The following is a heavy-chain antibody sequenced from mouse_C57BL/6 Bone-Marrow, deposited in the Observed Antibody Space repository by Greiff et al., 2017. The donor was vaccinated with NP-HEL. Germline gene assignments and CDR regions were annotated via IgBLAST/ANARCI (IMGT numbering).Heavy chain of an antibody. CDR2: IYPGSGNT. D-gene: IGHD1-1*01. V-gene: IGHV1-76*01. Sequence: QVQLQQSGAELVRPGASVKLSCKASGYTFTDYYINWVKQRPGQGLEWIARIYPGSGNTYYNEKFKGKATLTAEKSSSTAYMQLSSLTSEDSAVYFCARGPYGNYYAMDYWGQGTSVTVSS. J-gene: IGHJ4*01. CDR1: GYTFTDYY. CDR3: ARGPYGNYYAMDY.